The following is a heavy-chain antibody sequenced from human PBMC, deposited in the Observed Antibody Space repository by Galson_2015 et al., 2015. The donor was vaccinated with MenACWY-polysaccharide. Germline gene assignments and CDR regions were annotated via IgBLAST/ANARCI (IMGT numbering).Heavy chain of an antibody. D-gene: IGHD7-27*01. CDR1: RGSIYSYY. V-gene: IGHV4-4*07. CDR2: ISTSGST. Sequence: ETLSLTCTVSRGSIYSYYWSWIRQPAGKGLEWIGRISTSGSTTYNPSFRSRVTMSVDMSKNQFSLRLTSVTAADTAVYYCARRSLGNWYFDLWGRGTLVTVSS. CDR3: ARRSLGNWYFDL. J-gene: IGHJ2*01.